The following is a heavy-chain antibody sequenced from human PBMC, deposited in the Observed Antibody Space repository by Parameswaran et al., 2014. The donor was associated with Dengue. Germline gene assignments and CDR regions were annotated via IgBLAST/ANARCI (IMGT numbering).Heavy chain of an antibody. V-gene: IGHV4-34*01. CDR3: ARLAIHYDFWSGYYTGRYYYYYMDV. J-gene: IGHJ6*03. CDR2: INHSGST. D-gene: IGHD3-3*01. Sequence: RWIRQPPGKGLEWIGEINHSGSTYYNPSLKSRVTISVDTSKNQFSLKLSSVTAADTAVYYCARLAIHYDFWSGYYTGRYYYYYMDVWGKGTTVTVSS.